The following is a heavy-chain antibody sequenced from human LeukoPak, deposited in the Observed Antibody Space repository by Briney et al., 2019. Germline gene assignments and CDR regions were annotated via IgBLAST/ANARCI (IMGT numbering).Heavy chain of an antibody. V-gene: IGHV4-61*01. Sequence: SETLSLTCTVSGGSVSSPSYGSSWIRQPPGKGLEWIGYINYSRSTNYNPSLKSRVIISLETSNNQFSLTLSSVTAADPAVYYCARGDHRGSYYFDFWGQGTLVTVSS. D-gene: IGHD1-26*01. CDR3: ARGDHRGSYYFDF. J-gene: IGHJ4*02. CDR1: GGSVSSPSYG. CDR2: INYSRST.